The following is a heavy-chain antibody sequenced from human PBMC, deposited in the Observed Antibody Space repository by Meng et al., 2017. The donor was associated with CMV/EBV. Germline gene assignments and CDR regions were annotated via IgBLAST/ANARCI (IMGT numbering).Heavy chain of an antibody. CDR3: TLTQDYYYGMDV. D-gene: IGHD2-15*01. CDR1: GFTFTNNA. CDR2: ISYGGINT. V-gene: IGHV3-30-3*01. J-gene: IGHJ6*02. Sequence: GESLKISCAASGFTFTNNAMHWVRQAPGKGLEWVAVISYGGINTYHADPVRGRFTISRDNSKNTVYLQMNSLRADDTAVYYCTLTQDYYYGMDVWGQGTTVTVSS.